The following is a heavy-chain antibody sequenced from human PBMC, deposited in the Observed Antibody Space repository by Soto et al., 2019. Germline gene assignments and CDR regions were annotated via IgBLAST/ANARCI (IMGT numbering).Heavy chain of an antibody. J-gene: IGHJ4*02. D-gene: IGHD3-3*01. CDR2: ISGSGGST. CDR1: GFTFSSYA. CDR3: AKVGGTYYDFWSGPPNYFDY. V-gene: IGHV3-23*01. Sequence: LRLSCAASGFTFSSYAMSWVRQAPGKGLEWVSAISGSGGSTYYADSVKGRFTISRDNSKNTLYLQMNSLRAEDTAVYYCAKVGGTYYDFWSGPPNYFDYWGQGTLVTVSS.